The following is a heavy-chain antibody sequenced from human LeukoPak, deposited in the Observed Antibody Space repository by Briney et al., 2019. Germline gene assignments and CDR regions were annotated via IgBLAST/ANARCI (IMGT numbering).Heavy chain of an antibody. Sequence: PSETLSLTCTVSGDSISSSGSYYWSWIRQPAGKGLEWIGRIYTSGNTNYSPSLKSRVTLSVDTSKNQFSLTLRSVTAADTAVYYCARAVRNTVWENYYFDHWGRGTLVTVSS. CDR2: IYTSGNT. J-gene: IGHJ4*02. D-gene: IGHD1-26*01. CDR3: ARAVRNTVWENYYFDH. CDR1: GDSISSSGSYY. V-gene: IGHV4-61*02.